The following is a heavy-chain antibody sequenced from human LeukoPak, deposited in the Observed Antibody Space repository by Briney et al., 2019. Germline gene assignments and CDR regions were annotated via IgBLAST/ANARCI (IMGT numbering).Heavy chain of an antibody. CDR2: ITPFLGIA. CDR3: AREACREVGVMWPRLGGQDCRYDH. CDR1: GDTFSSYA. D-gene: IGHD3-16*01. V-gene: IGHV1-69*04. J-gene: IGHJ4*02. Sequence: SVKVSCKASGDTFSSYAINWVRQAPGQGPEWMGRITPFLGIANYPQKFQGRVTITADESTTTAYMELSSLRSEDTAVYYCAREACREVGVMWPRLGGQDCRYDHWGQGTLVTVSS.